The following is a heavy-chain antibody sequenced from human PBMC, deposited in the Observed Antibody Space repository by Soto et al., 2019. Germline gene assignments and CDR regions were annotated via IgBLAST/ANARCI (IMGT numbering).Heavy chain of an antibody. J-gene: IGHJ6*02. CDR3: ASLGVGDWANYYYYYGMDV. D-gene: IGHD2-21*02. Sequence: PGGSLRLSCAATGFTFSVYAMTWVRQAPGKGLEWVSAVTANGGSTYSADSVKGRFTISRDNSKNTLFLKMNSLRAEDTAVYYCASLGVGDWANYYYYYGMDVWGQGTTVTVYS. CDR2: VTANGGST. V-gene: IGHV3-23*01. CDR1: GFTFSVYA.